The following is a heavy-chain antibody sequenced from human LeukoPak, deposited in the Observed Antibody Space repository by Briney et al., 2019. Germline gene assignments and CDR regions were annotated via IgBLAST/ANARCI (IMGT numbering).Heavy chain of an antibody. Sequence: HPGGSLRLSCAASGFTFSSYGMHWVRQAPGKGLEWVAVISYDGSNKYYADSVKGRFTISRDNSKNTLYLQMNSLRAEDTAVYYCAKDGQDIVVVVAAATHYYFDYWGQGTLVTVSS. CDR1: GFTFSSYG. CDR3: AKDGQDIVVVVAAATHYYFDY. J-gene: IGHJ4*02. V-gene: IGHV3-30*18. CDR2: ISYDGSNK. D-gene: IGHD2-15*01.